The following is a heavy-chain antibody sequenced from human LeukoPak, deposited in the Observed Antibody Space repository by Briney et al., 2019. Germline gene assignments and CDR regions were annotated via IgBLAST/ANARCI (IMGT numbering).Heavy chain of an antibody. Sequence: GESLKISCKGSGYNFTGYWIGWVRQLPGKGLEWMGIIYPDNSNTRYSPSFQGQVTISADKSINAAYLHWSSLRASDTAIYYCASARRGDYYWWFDPWGQGTLVTVSS. CDR1: GYNFTGYW. D-gene: IGHD2-21*01. CDR2: IYPDNSNT. CDR3: ASARRGDYYWWFDP. V-gene: IGHV5-51*01. J-gene: IGHJ5*02.